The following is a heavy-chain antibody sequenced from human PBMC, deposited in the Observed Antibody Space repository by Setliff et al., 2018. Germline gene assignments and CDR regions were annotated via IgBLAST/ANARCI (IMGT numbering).Heavy chain of an antibody. J-gene: IGHJ4*02. CDR2: IYYSGNT. CDR3: ARLIPIAAAMYYFDY. CDR1: GGSISSSSYY. D-gene: IGHD6-13*01. V-gene: IGHV4-39*01. Sequence: KTSETLSLTCTVSGGSISSSSYYWGWIRQPPGKGLEWIGSIYYSGNTYYNPSLKSRVTIGVDTSKNQFALKLSSVTAADTAVYYCARLIPIAAAMYYFDYWGQGTLVTVSS.